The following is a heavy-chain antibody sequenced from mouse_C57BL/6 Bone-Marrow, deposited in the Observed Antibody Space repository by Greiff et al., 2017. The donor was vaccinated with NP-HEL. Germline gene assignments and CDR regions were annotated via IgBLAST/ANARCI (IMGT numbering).Heavy chain of an antibody. CDR3: ASYDYDEGYFDY. V-gene: IGHV5-2*01. CDR2: INSDGGST. Sequence: DVMLVESGGGLVQPGESLKLSCESNEYEFPSHDMSWVRKTPEKRLELVAAINSDGGSTYYPDTMERRFIISRDNTKKTLYLQMSSLRSEDTALYYCASYDYDEGYFDYWGQGTTLTVSS. D-gene: IGHD2-4*01. J-gene: IGHJ2*01. CDR1: EYEFPSHD.